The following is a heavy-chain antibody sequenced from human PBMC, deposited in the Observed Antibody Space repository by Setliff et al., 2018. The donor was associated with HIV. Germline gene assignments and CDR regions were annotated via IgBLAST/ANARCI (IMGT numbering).Heavy chain of an antibody. CDR1: GFTFSSYS. CDR3: TRAFPPMIPAAFDI. Sequence: GGSLRLSCAASGFTFSSYSMNWVRQAPGKGLEWVALMYDGGSTYYADSVKGRFTISRDNSKNTLYLQMNSLRAEDTAVYFCTRAFPPMIPAAFDIWGLGTLVTVSS. V-gene: IGHV3-53*01. J-gene: IGHJ3*02. D-gene: IGHD3-16*01. CDR2: MYDGGST.